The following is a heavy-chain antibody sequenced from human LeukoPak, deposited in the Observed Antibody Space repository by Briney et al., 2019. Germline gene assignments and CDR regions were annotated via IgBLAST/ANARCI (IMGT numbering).Heavy chain of an antibody. CDR1: GGSFSGYY. J-gene: IGHJ5*02. Sequence: KPSETLSLTCAVYGGSFSGYYWSWIRQPPGKGLEWIGEINHSRSTNYNPSLKSRVTISVDTSKNQFSLKLSSVTAADTAVYYCASGSYSWFDPWGQGTLVTVSS. V-gene: IGHV4-34*01. CDR2: INHSRST. CDR3: ASGSYSWFDP. D-gene: IGHD1-26*01.